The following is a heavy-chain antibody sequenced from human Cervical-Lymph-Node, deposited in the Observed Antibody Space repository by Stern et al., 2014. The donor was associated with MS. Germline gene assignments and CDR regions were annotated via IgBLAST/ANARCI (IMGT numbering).Heavy chain of an antibody. D-gene: IGHD6-19*01. CDR1: GYTFTSYA. V-gene: IGHV7-4-1*02. Sequence: VQLVQSGSELKKPGASVKVSCKASGYTFTSYAMNWVRQAPGQGLEWMGWINTNTGNPTYAQGFTGRFVFSLDTSVSTAYLQISSLKAEDTAVYYCGRDFGSGWYPPNGAVDYWGQGTLVTVSS. CDR3: GRDFGSGWYPPNGAVDY. J-gene: IGHJ4*02. CDR2: INTNTGNP.